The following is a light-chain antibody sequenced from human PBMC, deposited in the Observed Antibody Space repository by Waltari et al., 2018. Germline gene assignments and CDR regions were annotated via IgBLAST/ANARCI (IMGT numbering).Light chain of an antibody. V-gene: IGKV1-5*03. CDR3: QQYHTFYS. CDR2: KTS. CDR1: QSISHW. J-gene: IGKJ2*03. Sequence: DIQMTQSPSTLSASVGDTATITCRASQSISHWLAWYHQKPGKAPKLLIYKTSILERGVPSRFSGVGSETEFALTISSLQPDDFATYHCQQYHTFYSFGQGTKLEIK.